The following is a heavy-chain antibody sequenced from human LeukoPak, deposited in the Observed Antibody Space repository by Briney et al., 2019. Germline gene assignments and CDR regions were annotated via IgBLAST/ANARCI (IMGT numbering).Heavy chain of an antibody. Sequence: GGSLRLSCAASGFTFSSYSMNWVRQAPGKGLEWVSSIDGSGVSTFCVASLRGRFTISRDNAKNSVYLQMNSLRAEDTAVYHCVRGDRRDFWGQGTLVTVSS. V-gene: IGHV3-21*01. CDR2: IDGSGVST. CDR3: VRGDRRDF. J-gene: IGHJ4*02. D-gene: IGHD3-16*01. CDR1: GFTFSSYS.